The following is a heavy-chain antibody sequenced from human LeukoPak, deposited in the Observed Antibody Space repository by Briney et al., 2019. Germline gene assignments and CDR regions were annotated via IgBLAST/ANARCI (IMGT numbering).Heavy chain of an antibody. CDR1: GYSISSGYY. CDR2: IYHSGST. J-gene: IGHJ6*03. CDR3: ARIGPNEAYSYYYYMDV. Sequence: SETPSLTCTVSGYSISSGYYWGWIRQPPGKGLEWIGSIYHSGSTYYNPSLKSRVTISVDTSKNQFSLKLSSVTAADTAVYYCARIGPNEAYSYYYYMDVWGKGTTVTVSS. V-gene: IGHV4-38-2*02.